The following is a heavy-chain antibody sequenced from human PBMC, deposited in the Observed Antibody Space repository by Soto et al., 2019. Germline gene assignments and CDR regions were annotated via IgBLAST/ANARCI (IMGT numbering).Heavy chain of an antibody. J-gene: IGHJ4*02. V-gene: IGHV1-69*01. CDR1: GGTFGRYT. CDR2: ITPFLGTA. Sequence: QVPLVQSGAEVKKPGSSVKVSCKASGGTFGRYTLCWVRQAPGQGLEWMGEITPFLGTANSAQKFRGRVTISADEYTGTAYMELGSLRSEDTAVYYCARTHFYETGGVVDYFDYWGQGTLVTVSS. CDR3: ARTHFYETGGVVDYFDY. D-gene: IGHD3-22*01.